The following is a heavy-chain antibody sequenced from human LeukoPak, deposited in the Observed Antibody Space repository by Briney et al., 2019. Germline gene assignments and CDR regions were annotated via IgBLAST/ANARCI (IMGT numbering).Heavy chain of an antibody. CDR1: GGSISSGGYS. CDR2: IYYSGST. Sequence: SETLSLTCAVSGGSISSGGYSWSWIRQPPGKGLEWIGYIYYSGSTYFNPSLKSRVTISVDTSKNQFSLKLSSVTAADTAVYYCARVSYYYDSSGYRLNWFDPWGQGTLVTVSS. CDR3: ARVSYYYDSSGYRLNWFDP. D-gene: IGHD3-22*01. J-gene: IGHJ5*02. V-gene: IGHV4-30-4*07.